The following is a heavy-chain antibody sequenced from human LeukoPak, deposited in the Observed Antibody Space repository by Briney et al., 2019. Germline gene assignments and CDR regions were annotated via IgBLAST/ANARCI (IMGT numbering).Heavy chain of an antibody. D-gene: IGHD6-13*01. V-gene: IGHV5-51*01. CDR1: GFSFTNYW. CDR3: ARRYSSSDDAFDI. CDR2: IYPGDSDT. J-gene: IGHJ3*02. Sequence: GESLKISCKGSGFSFTNYWIGWVRQMPGKGLEWMGIIYPGDSDTRYSPSFQGQVTISADKSISTAYLQWSSLKASDTAMYYCARRYSSSDDAFDIWGQGTMVTVSS.